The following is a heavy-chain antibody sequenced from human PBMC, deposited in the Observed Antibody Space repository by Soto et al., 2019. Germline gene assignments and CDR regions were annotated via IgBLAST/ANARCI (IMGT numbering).Heavy chain of an antibody. J-gene: IGHJ6*02. CDR2: ISYTGSA. CDR1: GGSVNGYY. CDR3: ARVNYGDYYYGMDV. Sequence: SETLSLTCTVSGGSVNGYYLSWIRQPPGKGLEWIGYISYTGSANYNASLKSRLTISVDTSKNQFSLKLSSVTAADTALYYCARVNYGDYYYGMDVWGQGTTVTVSS. D-gene: IGHD4-17*01. V-gene: IGHV4-59*02.